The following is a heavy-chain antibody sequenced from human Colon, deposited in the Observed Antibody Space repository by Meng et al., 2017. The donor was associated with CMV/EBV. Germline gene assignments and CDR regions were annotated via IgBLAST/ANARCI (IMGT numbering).Heavy chain of an antibody. Sequence: QVQLQQWGAGLLKPSETLSLTCVVSGGSFSGSYWSWIRQPAGGGLQWIGRIYTNGNTNYNPSLKSRVTMSIDTSKSHFSLNLMSVTAADTAVYYCARGGADWFDPWGQGILVTVSS. CDR1: GGSFSGSY. D-gene: IGHD3-16*01. CDR3: ARGGADWFDP. J-gene: IGHJ5*02. CDR2: IYTNGNT. V-gene: IGHV4-59*10.